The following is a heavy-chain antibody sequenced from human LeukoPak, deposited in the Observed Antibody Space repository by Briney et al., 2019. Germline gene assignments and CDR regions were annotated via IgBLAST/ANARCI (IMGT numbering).Heavy chain of an antibody. J-gene: IGHJ6*02. CDR2: FDPEDGET. V-gene: IGHV1-24*01. CDR3: APSLGRSPYYYYGMDV. CDR1: GYTFFSYG. Sequence: GASVKVSCKASGYTFFSYGISWVRQAPGQGLEWMGGFDPEDGETIYAQKFQGRVTMTEDTSTDTAYMELSSLRSEDTAVYYCAPSLGRSPYYYYGMDVWGQGTTVTVSS. D-gene: IGHD1-26*01.